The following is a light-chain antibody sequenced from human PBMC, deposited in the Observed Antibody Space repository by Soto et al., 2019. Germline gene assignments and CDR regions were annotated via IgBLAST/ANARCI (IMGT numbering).Light chain of an antibody. J-gene: IGKJ4*01. CDR2: GAS. CDR1: QSVSSNF. Sequence: VLTQSPGTLSLSPWESATLSCRASQSVSSNFLAWYQEKLGRAPRLLIYGASKRATDIPDRFSGSGSGTDFTLTISRLEPEDFAVYYCRQYGTSLGFPVGGGTKVDIK. CDR3: RQYGTSLGFP. V-gene: IGKV3-20*01.